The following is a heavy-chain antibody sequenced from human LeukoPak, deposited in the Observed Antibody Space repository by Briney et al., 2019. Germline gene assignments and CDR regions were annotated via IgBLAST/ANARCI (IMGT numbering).Heavy chain of an antibody. D-gene: IGHD1-14*01. J-gene: IGHJ4*02. CDR1: GFTFSDYA. V-gene: IGHV3-23*01. CDR2: ISGSGGST. CDR3: AKLHNLNSDY. Sequence: GGSLRLSGAASGFTFSDYAMNWVRQAPGKGLEWVSTISGSGGSTYYAGSVKGRFTISRDNSKNTLYLQMNSLRAEDTAVYYCAKLHNLNSDYWGQGTLVTVSS.